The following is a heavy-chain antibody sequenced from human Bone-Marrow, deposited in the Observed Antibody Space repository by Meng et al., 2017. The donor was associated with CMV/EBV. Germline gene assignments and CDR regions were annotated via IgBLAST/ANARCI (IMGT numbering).Heavy chain of an antibody. CDR1: GYTFTSYD. D-gene: IGHD3-9*01. J-gene: IGHJ6*02. V-gene: IGHV1-8*01. Sequence: ASVKVSCKASGYTFTSYDINWVRQATGQGLEWMGWMNPNSGNTGYAQKFQGRVTMTRNTSISTAYMELSSLRAEDTAVYYCARGLRILTGYPAYGMDVWGQGTTVTVSS. CDR3: ARGLRILTGYPAYGMDV. CDR2: MNPNSGNT.